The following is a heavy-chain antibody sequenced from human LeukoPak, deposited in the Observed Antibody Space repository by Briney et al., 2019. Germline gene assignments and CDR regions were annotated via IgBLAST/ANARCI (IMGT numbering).Heavy chain of an antibody. CDR2: IYSGGST. Sequence: PGGSLRLSCAASGFTVSSNYMSWVRQAPGKGLEWVSIIYSGGSTYYADSVKGRFTISRDNSKNTLFLQMNSLRAEDTAVYFCARDRGYSSSWSLFWGQGTLVTVSS. CDR1: GFTVSSNY. J-gene: IGHJ4*02. CDR3: ARDRGYSSSWSLF. V-gene: IGHV3-66*01. D-gene: IGHD6-13*01.